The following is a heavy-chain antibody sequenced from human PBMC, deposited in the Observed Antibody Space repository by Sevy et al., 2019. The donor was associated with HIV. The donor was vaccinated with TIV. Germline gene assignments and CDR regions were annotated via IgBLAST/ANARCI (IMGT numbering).Heavy chain of an antibody. V-gene: IGHV4-59*12. CDR3: AGSIAVAGMNWFDP. D-gene: IGHD6-19*01. J-gene: IGHJ5*02. CDR1: GGSISSYY. CDR2: IYYSGST. Sequence: SETLSLTCTVSGGSISSYYWSWIRQPPGKGLEWIGYIYYSGSTNYNPSLKSRVTISVDTSKNQYSLKLSSMTAADTAVYYWAGSIAVAGMNWFDPWGQGTLVTVSS.